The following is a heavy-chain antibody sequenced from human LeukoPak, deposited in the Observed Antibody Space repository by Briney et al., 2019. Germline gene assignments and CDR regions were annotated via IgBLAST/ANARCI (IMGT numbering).Heavy chain of an antibody. CDR1: GFTFSSYG. Sequence: GGSLRLSCAASGFTFSSYGMHWVRQAPGKGLERVAVISYDGSNKYYADSVKGRFTISRDNSKNTLYLQMNSLRAEDTAVYYCAKERRITIFGVVIRYYYMDVWGKGTTVTVSS. V-gene: IGHV3-30*18. D-gene: IGHD3-3*01. CDR2: ISYDGSNK. CDR3: AKERRITIFGVVIRYYYMDV. J-gene: IGHJ6*03.